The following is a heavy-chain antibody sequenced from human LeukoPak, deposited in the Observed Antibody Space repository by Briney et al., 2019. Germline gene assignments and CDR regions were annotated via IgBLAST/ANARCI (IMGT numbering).Heavy chain of an antibody. J-gene: IGHJ4*02. D-gene: IGHD5-18*01. Sequence: SETLSLTCAASGGSISSGGYSWSWIRQPPGKGLEWIGYIYHSGSTYYNPSLKSRVTISVDRSKNQFSLKLSSVTAADTAVYYCARGDTAMVFDYWGQGTLVTVSS. CDR3: ARGDTAMVFDY. CDR1: GGSISSGGYS. CDR2: IYHSGST. V-gene: IGHV4-30-2*01.